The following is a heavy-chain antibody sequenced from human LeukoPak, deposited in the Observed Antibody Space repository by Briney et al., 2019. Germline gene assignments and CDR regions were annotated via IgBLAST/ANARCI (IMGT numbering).Heavy chain of an antibody. D-gene: IGHD3-22*01. CDR3: ARRDPHTMKFDP. CDR2: IIPIFGIA. J-gene: IGHJ5*02. V-gene: IGHV1-69*04. Sequence: SVTVSCKASGGTFSSYAISWVRQAPGQGLEWMGRIIPIFGIANYAQKFQGRVTITADKSTSTAYMELSSLRSEDTAVYYCARRDPHTMKFDPWGQGTLVTVSS. CDR1: GGTFSSYA.